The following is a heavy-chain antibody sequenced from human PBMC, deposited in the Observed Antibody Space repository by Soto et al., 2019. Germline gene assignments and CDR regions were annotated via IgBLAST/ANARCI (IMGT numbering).Heavy chain of an antibody. CDR2: FDPEDGET. CDR1: GYTLTKLS. D-gene: IGHD5-18*01. Sequence: ASVKVSCKVSGYTLTKLSMHWVRQAPGKGLEWMGGFDPEDGETIYAQKFQGRVTMTEDTSTDTAYMELSSLRSEDTAVYYCGALPFSCGFSWFDPWGQGTLVTVSS. CDR3: GALPFSCGFSWFDP. J-gene: IGHJ5*02. V-gene: IGHV1-24*01.